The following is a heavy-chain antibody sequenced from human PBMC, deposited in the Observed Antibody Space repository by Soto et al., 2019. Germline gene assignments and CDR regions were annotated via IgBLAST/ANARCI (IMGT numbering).Heavy chain of an antibody. V-gene: IGHV1-18*01. CDR2: ISAYNGNT. Sequence: ASVKVSFKASGYSFTSYGISWVRQAPGQGLEWMGWISAYNGNTNYAQKLQGRVTMTTDTSTSTAYMELRSLRSDDTAVYYCAREGLIEYSSSPNLDYWGQGTLVTVSS. D-gene: IGHD6-6*01. CDR3: AREGLIEYSSSPNLDY. J-gene: IGHJ4*02. CDR1: GYSFTSYG.